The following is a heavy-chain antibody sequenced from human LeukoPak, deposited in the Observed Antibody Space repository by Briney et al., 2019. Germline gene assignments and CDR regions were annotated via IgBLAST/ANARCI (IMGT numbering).Heavy chain of an antibody. CDR2: ISAYNGNT. V-gene: IGHV1-18*01. CDR3: ARGPYYYDSSGYYRGFGWLDP. CDR1: GYTFTSYG. Sequence: ASVKVSCKASGYTFTSYGISWVRQAPGQGLEWMGWISAYNGNTNYAQKLQGRVTMTTDTSTSTAYMELRSLRSDDTAVYYCARGPYYYDSSGYYRGFGWLDPWGQGTLVTVSS. J-gene: IGHJ5*02. D-gene: IGHD3-22*01.